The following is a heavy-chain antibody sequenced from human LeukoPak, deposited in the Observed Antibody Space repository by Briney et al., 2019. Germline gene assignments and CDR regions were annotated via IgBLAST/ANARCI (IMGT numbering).Heavy chain of an antibody. V-gene: IGHV3-30-3*01. CDR2: ISYDGSNK. Sequence: PGGSLRLYCSASGFTFSRYAMHWVRQAPGKGLDWVAVISYDGSNKYSADSVKGRFTISRDNSKNTLYLQMNSLRAEDTAVYYCARVTGYCSGGSCRPAQPYYYYYGMDVWGQGTTVTVCS. J-gene: IGHJ6*02. CDR3: ARVTGYCSGGSCRPAQPYYYYYGMDV. CDR1: GFTFSRYA. D-gene: IGHD2-15*01.